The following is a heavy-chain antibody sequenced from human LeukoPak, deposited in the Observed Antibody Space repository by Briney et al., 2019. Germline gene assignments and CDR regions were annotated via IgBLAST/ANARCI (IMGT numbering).Heavy chain of an antibody. CDR3: ARVRPYSSSWKRNWFDP. Sequence: ASVKVSCKASGYTFTSYDINWVRQATGQGLEWMGWMNPNSGNTGYAQKFQGRVTITRNTSISTAYMELSSLRSEDTAVYYCARVRPYSSSWKRNWFDPWGQGTLVTVSS. D-gene: IGHD6-13*01. CDR1: GYTFTSYD. V-gene: IGHV1-8*03. J-gene: IGHJ5*02. CDR2: MNPNSGNT.